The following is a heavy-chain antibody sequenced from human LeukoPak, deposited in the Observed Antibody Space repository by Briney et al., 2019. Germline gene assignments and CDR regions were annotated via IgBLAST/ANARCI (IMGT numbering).Heavy chain of an antibody. J-gene: IGHJ4*02. CDR2: ISAYNGNT. Sequence: ASVKVSCKASGYTFTSYGISWVRQAPGQGVEWMGWISAYNGNTNYAQKLQGRVTMTTDTSTSPAYMELRSLRSDGTAVYYCARGLFTMVRGALSYYFDYWGQGTLVTVSS. CDR1: GYTFTSYG. V-gene: IGHV1-18*01. D-gene: IGHD3-10*01. CDR3: ARGLFTMVRGALSYYFDY.